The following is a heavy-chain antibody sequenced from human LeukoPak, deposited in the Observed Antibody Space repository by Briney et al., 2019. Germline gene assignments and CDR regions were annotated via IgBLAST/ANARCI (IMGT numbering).Heavy chain of an antibody. Sequence: GRSLRLACAAAGFTFSTYWMTCVRQAPGKWLEWFANIKQEGSEKFSVDSVKRRFTISRNTAKNSLYLKMNSLTAEDTAVYYCATGGYYFGSGSDTGDYWGQGTLVTVSS. V-gene: IGHV3-7*05. CDR3: ATGGYYFGSGSDTGDY. CDR2: IKQEGSEK. CDR1: GFTFSTYW. D-gene: IGHD3-10*01. J-gene: IGHJ4*02.